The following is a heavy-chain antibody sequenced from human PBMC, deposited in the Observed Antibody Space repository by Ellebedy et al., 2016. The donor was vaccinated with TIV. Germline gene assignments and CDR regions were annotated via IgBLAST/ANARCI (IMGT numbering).Heavy chain of an antibody. Sequence: GESLKISCAASGSTLSRYWMTWFRQAPGKGLEWVASIKQDGSQIQHVDSVKGRFTISRDNAKNSLYLQMNSLTAEDTAVYYCARLDAIVAVKSLDYWGQGTQVTVSS. V-gene: IGHV3-7*03. CDR1: GSTLSRYW. J-gene: IGHJ4*02. CDR3: ARLDAIVAVKSLDY. D-gene: IGHD2-2*01. CDR2: IKQDGSQI.